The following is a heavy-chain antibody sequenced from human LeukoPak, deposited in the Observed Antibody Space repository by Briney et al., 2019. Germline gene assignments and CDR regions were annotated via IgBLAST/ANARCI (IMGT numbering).Heavy chain of an antibody. D-gene: IGHD6-13*01. CDR1: GFTFSSYA. CDR2: ISGSGGST. V-gene: IGHV3-23*01. Sequence: GGSLRLSCAASGFTFSSYAMSWVRQAPGKGLEWVSAISGSGGSTYYADSVKGRFTISRDNSKNTLYLQMNSLRAEDTAVYYCARTRSSWLYYFDYWGQGTLVTVSS. CDR3: ARTRSSWLYYFDY. J-gene: IGHJ4*02.